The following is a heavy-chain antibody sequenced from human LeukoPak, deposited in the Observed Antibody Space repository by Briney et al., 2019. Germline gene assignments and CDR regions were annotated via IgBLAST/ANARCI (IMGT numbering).Heavy chain of an antibody. D-gene: IGHD3-22*01. J-gene: IGHJ4*02. CDR2: IYYSGST. CDR1: GGSISSYY. CDR3: AGVTGYMIEDYFDY. Sequence: SETLSLTCTVSGGSISSYYWSWIRQPPGKDLGWIGYIYYSGSTNYNPSLKSRVTISVETSKNQFSLKLSSVTAADTAVYYCAGVTGYMIEDYFDYWGQGTLVTVSS. V-gene: IGHV4-59*01.